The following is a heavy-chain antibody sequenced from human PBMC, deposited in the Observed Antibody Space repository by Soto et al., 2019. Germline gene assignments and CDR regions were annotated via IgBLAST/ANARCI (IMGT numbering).Heavy chain of an antibody. D-gene: IGHD2-2*02. Sequence: ASVKVSRKASGYTFTSYGISWVRQAPGQGLEWMGWISAYNGNTDYAQKLQGRVTMTTDTSTSTAYMELRSLRSDDTAVYYRARDIVVVPAAIIRWFDPWGQGTLVTVSS. CDR3: ARDIVVVPAAIIRWFDP. CDR2: ISAYNGNT. V-gene: IGHV1-18*01. J-gene: IGHJ5*02. CDR1: GYTFTSYG.